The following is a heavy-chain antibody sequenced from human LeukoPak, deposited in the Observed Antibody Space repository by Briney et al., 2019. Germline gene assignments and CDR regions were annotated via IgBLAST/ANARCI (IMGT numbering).Heavy chain of an antibody. V-gene: IGHV3-30-3*01. J-gene: IGHJ3*02. CDR3: ARDRGYYDSSGYSGGDAFDI. Sequence: QPGGSLRLSCAASGFTFSSYAMHWVRQAPGKGLEWVAVISYGGSNKYYADSVKGRFTISRDNSKNTLYLQMNSLRAEDTAVYYCARDRGYYDSSGYSGGDAFDIWGQGTMVTVSS. CDR1: GFTFSSYA. CDR2: ISYGGSNK. D-gene: IGHD3-22*01.